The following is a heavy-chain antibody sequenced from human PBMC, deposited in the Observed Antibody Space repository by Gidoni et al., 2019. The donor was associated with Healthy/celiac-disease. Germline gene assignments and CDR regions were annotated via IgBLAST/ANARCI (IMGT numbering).Heavy chain of an antibody. Sequence: QVQLVESGGGVVQPGRSLRLSCAASGFTFSSYGMHWVRQAPGKGMEGVAVISYDGSNKYYADSVKGRFAISRDNSKNTLYLQMNSLRAEDTAVYYCAKDWQWLVSSNGFLVDYWGQGTLVTVSS. CDR1: GFTFSSYG. V-gene: IGHV3-30*18. D-gene: IGHD6-19*01. CDR3: AKDWQWLVSSNGFLVDY. CDR2: ISYDGSNK. J-gene: IGHJ4*02.